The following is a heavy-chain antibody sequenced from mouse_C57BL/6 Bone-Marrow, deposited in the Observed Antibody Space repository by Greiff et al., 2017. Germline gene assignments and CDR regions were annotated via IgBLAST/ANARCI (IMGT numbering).Heavy chain of an antibody. J-gene: IGHJ4*01. D-gene: IGHD1-1*01. CDR1: GFTFSSYG. CDR3: ARRDYSYAMDY. Sequence: EVNVVESGGDLVKPGGSLKLSCAASGFTFSSYGMSWVRQTPDKRLEWVATISSGGSYSSYPDSVKGRFTISRDNAKNTLYLQRSSLKSEDTAMYYCARRDYSYAMDYWGQGASVTVSS. CDR2: ISSGGSYS. V-gene: IGHV5-6*02.